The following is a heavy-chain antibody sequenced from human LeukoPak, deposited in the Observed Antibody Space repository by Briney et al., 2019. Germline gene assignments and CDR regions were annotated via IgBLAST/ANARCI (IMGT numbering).Heavy chain of an antibody. J-gene: IGHJ4*02. CDR3: ARTLYGGYDY. V-gene: IGHV1-69*06. CDR2: IISIFGTA. CDR1: VCTFSSYA. D-gene: IGHD4-17*01. Sequence: SSVTVSCKASVCTFSSYAISWVRQAPAQEVAWMGGIISIFGTANYAQKFQRRVTITADKPTSTAYMELSRLRSEDTAVYDCARTLYGGYDYWGQGTLVTVSS.